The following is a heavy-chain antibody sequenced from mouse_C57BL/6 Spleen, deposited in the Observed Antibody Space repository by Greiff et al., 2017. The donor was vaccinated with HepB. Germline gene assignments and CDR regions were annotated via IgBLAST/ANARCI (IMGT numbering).Heavy chain of an antibody. J-gene: IGHJ4*01. Sequence: EVKLMESGPGLVKPSQSLSLTCSVTGYSITSGYYWNWIRQFPGNKLEWMGYISYDGSNNYNPSLKNRISITRDTSKNQFFLKLNSVTTEDTATYYCARGVGYGNYDAMDYWGQGTSVTVSS. D-gene: IGHD2-1*01. V-gene: IGHV3-6*01. CDR1: GYSITSGYY. CDR3: ARGVGYGNYDAMDY. CDR2: ISYDGSN.